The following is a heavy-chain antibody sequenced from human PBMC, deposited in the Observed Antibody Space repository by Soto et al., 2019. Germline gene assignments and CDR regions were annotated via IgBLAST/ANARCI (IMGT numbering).Heavy chain of an antibody. Sequence: SETLSLTCTVSGGSISSYYWSWIRQPPWKGLEWIGYIYYSGSTNYNPSLKSRVTISVDTSKNQFSLKLSSVTAADTAVYYCARSGPRITIFGVVISTAPGWFDPWGQGTLVTVSS. CDR3: ARSGPRITIFGVVISTAPGWFDP. V-gene: IGHV4-59*01. D-gene: IGHD3-3*01. CDR2: IYYSGST. J-gene: IGHJ5*02. CDR1: GGSISSYY.